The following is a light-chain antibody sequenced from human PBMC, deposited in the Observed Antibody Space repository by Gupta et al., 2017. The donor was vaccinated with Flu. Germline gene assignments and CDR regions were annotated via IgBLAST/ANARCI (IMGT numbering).Light chain of an antibody. J-gene: IGKJ4*01. CDR2: MAS. CDR3: QQYDSYSLT. CDR1: QSLSSW. Sequence: DIQMTQSPSTLSAYVGDRVTITCRASQSLSSWLAWYQQKPGKAPNLLIYMASNLESGVPSRFSGSGSGTEFTLTISSLQPDDFATYYCQQYDSYSLTFGGGTKVEI. V-gene: IGKV1-5*03.